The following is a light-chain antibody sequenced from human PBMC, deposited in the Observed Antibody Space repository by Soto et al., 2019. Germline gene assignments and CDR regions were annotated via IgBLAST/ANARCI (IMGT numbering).Light chain of an antibody. Sequence: EIVMTQFPATLSVSPGERATLSCRASQSIGSNLAWYQQKPGQAPWLLIYGASTRATDIPARFSGSGSGTEFTLTISSLQSEDFVVYYCQQYNNWPSPITFGQGTRLEIK. CDR3: QQYNNWPSPIT. CDR1: QSIGSN. CDR2: GAS. J-gene: IGKJ5*01. V-gene: IGKV3-15*01.